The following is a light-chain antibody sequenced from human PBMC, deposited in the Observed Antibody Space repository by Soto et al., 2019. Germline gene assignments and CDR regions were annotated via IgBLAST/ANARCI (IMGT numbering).Light chain of an antibody. CDR2: GAS. CDR1: QSVSSSY. V-gene: IGKV3D-20*02. Sequence: TKSPGTVSLSTGERATLSCRASQSVSSSYLAWYQQKPGQAPRLLIYGASSRATGIPARFSGSGSGTDFTLTISSLEPEDFAVYFCQQRSSWPLTFGGGTKVDIK. CDR3: QQRSSWPLT. J-gene: IGKJ4*02.